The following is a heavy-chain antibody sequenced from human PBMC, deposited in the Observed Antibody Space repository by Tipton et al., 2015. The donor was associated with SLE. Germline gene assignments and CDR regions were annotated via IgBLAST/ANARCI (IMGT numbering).Heavy chain of an antibody. V-gene: IGHV3-9*01. CDR3: AKGRNYYYMDV. Sequence: LVRQHPGKGLEWVPGISWNSGCIGYADSGKGRFTISRDNAKNSLYLQMNSLRAEDTALYYCAKGRNYYYMDVWGKGTTVTVSS. CDR2: ISWNSGCI. J-gene: IGHJ6*03.